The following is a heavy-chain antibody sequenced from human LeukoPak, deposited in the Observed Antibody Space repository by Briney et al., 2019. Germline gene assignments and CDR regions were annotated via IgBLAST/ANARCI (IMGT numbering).Heavy chain of an antibody. D-gene: IGHD6-19*01. CDR2: ISGSGGST. Sequence: PGGSLRLSCAASGFTFSSYAMSWVRQAPGKGLEWVSAISGSGGSTYYADSVKGRFTISRDNSKNTLYLQMNSLRAEDTAVYYCAKEVKQWLVPGDAFDIWGQGTMVTVSS. V-gene: IGHV3-23*01. J-gene: IGHJ3*02. CDR3: AKEVKQWLVPGDAFDI. CDR1: GFTFSSYA.